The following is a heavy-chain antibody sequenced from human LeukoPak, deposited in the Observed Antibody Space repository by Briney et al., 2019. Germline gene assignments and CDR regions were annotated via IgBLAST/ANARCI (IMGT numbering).Heavy chain of an antibody. CDR1: GGSFTGYY. D-gene: IGHD5-18*01. CDR3: ASHVDTAMTYPFDY. V-gene: IGHV4-34*01. Sequence: SETLSLTCAVYGGSFTGYYWSWIRQPPGKGLEWIGEINHYGITNYNPSPKSRVTISLGTSEDQFSLKLTSVTAADTAVYFCASHVDTAMTYPFDYWGQGSLVTVSS. CDR2: INHYGIT. J-gene: IGHJ4*02.